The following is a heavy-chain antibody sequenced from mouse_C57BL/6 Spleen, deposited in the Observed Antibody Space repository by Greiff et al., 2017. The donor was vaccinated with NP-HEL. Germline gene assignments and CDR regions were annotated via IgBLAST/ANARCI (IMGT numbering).Heavy chain of an antibody. CDR3: ARSGRLRGFAY. J-gene: IGHJ3*01. D-gene: IGHD2-4*01. Sequence: EVQLQQSGPELVKPGASVKISCKASGYTFTDYYMNWVKQSHGKSLEWIGDINPNNGGTSYNQKFKGKATLTVDKSSSTAYMELRSLTSEDSAVYYCARSGRLRGFAYWGQGTLVTVSA. CDR2: INPNNGGT. V-gene: IGHV1-26*01. CDR1: GYTFTDYY.